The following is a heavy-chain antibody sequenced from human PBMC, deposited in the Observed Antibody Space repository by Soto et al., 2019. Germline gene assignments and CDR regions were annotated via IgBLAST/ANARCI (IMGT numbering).Heavy chain of an antibody. Sequence: SETLSLTCAVYGGSFGGYYWSWIRQPPGKGLEWIGEINHSGSTNYNPSLKSRVTISVDTSKNQFSLKLSSVTAADTAVYYCARGSRPTRLRASTFDIWGQGTMVTVPS. D-gene: IGHD4-17*01. J-gene: IGHJ3*02. CDR2: INHSGST. V-gene: IGHV4-34*01. CDR1: GGSFGGYY. CDR3: ARGSRPTRLRASTFDI.